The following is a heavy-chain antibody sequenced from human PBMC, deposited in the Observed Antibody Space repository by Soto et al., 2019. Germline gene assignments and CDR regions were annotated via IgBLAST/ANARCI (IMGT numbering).Heavy chain of an antibody. Sequence: HPGGSLRLSCAASGFTFSGYWLSWVRQAPGQGLEWVANIKKDGSDKNYADSVQGRFTISRDNAKNSLFLQMNSLRDDDTAVYYCAREVPGALCAFDIWGQGTMVTVSS. CDR3: AREVPGALCAFDI. D-gene: IGHD2-21*01. J-gene: IGHJ3*02. CDR1: GFTFSGYW. CDR2: IKKDGSDK. V-gene: IGHV3-7*01.